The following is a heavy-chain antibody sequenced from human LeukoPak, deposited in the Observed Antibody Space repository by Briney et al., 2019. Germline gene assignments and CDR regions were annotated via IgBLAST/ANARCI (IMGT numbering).Heavy chain of an antibody. V-gene: IGHV1-18*04. CDR1: GYTFTSYA. CDR3: ARDQLRYYGSGNYYSDMDV. CDR2: ISAYNGVT. J-gene: IGHJ6*02. D-gene: IGHD3-10*01. Sequence: RASVKVSCKASGYTFTSYAISWVRQAPGQGLEWMGWISAYNGVTNYAQKIQGRVTMTTDTSTSTGYMELRSLRPDDTAVYYCARDQLRYYGSGNYYSDMDVWGQGTTVTVSS.